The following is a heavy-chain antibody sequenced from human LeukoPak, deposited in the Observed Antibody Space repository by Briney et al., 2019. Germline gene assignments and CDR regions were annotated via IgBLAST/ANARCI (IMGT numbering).Heavy chain of an antibody. D-gene: IGHD5-18*01. J-gene: IGHJ4*02. CDR3: ASGSYGQFDY. CDR1: GCTFSSYA. CDR2: ISSGSSII. V-gene: IGHV3-48*01. Sequence: GGSLRLSCAASGCTFSSYAMNWVRQAPGKGLEWLSCISSGSSIIYYADSVKGRFTISRDNAKNSLYLQMNSLRAEDTAVYYCASGSYGQFDYWGQGTLVTVSS.